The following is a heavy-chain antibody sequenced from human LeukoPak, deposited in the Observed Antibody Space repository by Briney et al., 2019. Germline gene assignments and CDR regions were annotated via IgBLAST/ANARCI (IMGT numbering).Heavy chain of an antibody. D-gene: IGHD2-15*01. CDR3: ARDLRYCSGGSCYRGNWFDP. J-gene: IGHJ5*02. Sequence: ASVKVSCKASGYTFTVYYMHWVRQAPGQGLEWMGWINPNSGGTNYAQKFQGRVTMTRDTSISTAYMELSRLRSDDTAVYYCARDLRYCSGGSCYRGNWFDPWGQGTLVTVSS. CDR1: GYTFTVYY. V-gene: IGHV1-2*02. CDR2: INPNSGGT.